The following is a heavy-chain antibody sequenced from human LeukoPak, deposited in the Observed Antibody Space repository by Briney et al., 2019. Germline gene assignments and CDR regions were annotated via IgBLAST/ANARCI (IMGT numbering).Heavy chain of an antibody. V-gene: IGHV3-23*01. CDR1: GFTFSSYP. CDR3: AKKGDSSGWYYVH. D-gene: IGHD6-19*01. Sequence: PGGSLRLSCAASGFTFSSYPMNWVRQAPGKGPEWVSGISDSGGGTYYADSVKGRFTISRDNSKNTLYLQMNSLRAEDKAVYHCAKKGDSSGWYYVHWGQGALVTVSS. CDR2: ISDSGGGT. J-gene: IGHJ4*02.